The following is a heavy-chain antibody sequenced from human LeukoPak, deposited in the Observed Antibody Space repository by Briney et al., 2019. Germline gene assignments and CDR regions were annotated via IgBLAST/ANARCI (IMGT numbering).Heavy chain of an antibody. CDR2: ISWNSGSI. CDR1: GFTFDDYA. D-gene: IGHD5-18*01. J-gene: IGHJ2*01. V-gene: IGHV3-9*01. CDR3: AKDIAVDTAMGDWYFDL. Sequence: GGSLRLSCAASGFTFDDYAMHWVRQAPGEGLEWVSGISWNSGSIGYADSVKGRFAISKDNAKNSLYLQMNSLRAEDTALYYCAKDIAVDTAMGDWYFDLWGRGTLVTVS.